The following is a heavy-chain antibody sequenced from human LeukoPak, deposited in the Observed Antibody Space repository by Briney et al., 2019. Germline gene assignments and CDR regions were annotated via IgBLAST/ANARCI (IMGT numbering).Heavy chain of an antibody. D-gene: IGHD4-17*01. CDR2: IYYSGST. J-gene: IGHJ3*02. Sequence: TSETLSLTCTVSGGSINNYYWSWIRQPPGKGLEWIGYIYYSGSTNYNPSLKSRVTISVDTSKNQFSLKLSSVTAADTAVYYCARYYGDYHDAFDIWGQGTMVTVSS. CDR1: GGSINNYY. CDR3: ARYYGDYHDAFDI. V-gene: IGHV4-59*01.